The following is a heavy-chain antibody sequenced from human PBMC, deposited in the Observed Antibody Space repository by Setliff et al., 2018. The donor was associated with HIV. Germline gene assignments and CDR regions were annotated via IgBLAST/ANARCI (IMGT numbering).Heavy chain of an antibody. J-gene: IGHJ4*02. CDR2: IYYSGST. CDR3: AREFRTGTYYFDY. CDR1: GGSISSGAYY. D-gene: IGHD1-7*01. V-gene: IGHV4-31*03. Sequence: LSLTCTVSGGSISSGAYYWSWIRQHPGKGLEWIGYIYYSGSTYYNPSLKSRVTISVDTSKNQFSLKLSSVTAADTAVYYCAREFRTGTYYFDYWGQGTLVTV.